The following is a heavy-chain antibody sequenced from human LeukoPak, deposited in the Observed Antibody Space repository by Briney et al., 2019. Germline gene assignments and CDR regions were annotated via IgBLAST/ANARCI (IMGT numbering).Heavy chain of an antibody. CDR1: GCSISGTDYY. Sequence: PSQTLSLTCSVSGCSISGTDYYWSWIRQPPGKGLEWIGYIHHSGTTSYNPSLKSRITISVDPSMNQFSLKLTSMTAADTAVYYCAGRGYAMAYWGQGTLVTVSS. D-gene: IGHD5-12*01. J-gene: IGHJ4*02. CDR3: AGRGYAMAY. V-gene: IGHV4-30-4*01. CDR2: IHHSGTT.